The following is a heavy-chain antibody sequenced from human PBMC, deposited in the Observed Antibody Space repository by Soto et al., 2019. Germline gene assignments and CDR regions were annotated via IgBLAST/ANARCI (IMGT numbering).Heavy chain of an antibody. D-gene: IGHD3-3*01. CDR1: GYTFTSYD. Sequence: ASVKVSCKASGYTFTSYDINWVRQATGQGLEWMGWMNPNSGNTGYAQKFQGRVTMTRNTSISTAYMELSSLRSEDTAVYYCARGLRFLEWLTRYYYYGMGVWGQGTTVTVSS. J-gene: IGHJ6*01. CDR2: MNPNSGNT. CDR3: ARGLRFLEWLTRYYYYGMGV. V-gene: IGHV1-8*01.